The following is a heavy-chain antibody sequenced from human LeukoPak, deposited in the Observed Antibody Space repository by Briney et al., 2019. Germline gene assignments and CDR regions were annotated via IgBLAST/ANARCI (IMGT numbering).Heavy chain of an antibody. CDR1: GFTFSSHG. CDR3: AKDDAWGRYKD. J-gene: IGHJ1*01. V-gene: IGHV3-23*01. Sequence: GGSLRLSCAASGFTFSSHGMNWVRQAPGKGLEWVSGISPSGGITYYTDSVKGRFTISRDNSKNTVSLQMNSLRGDDTAVYYCAKDDAWGRYKDWGQGTLVTVSS. D-gene: IGHD3-16*01. CDR2: ISPSGGIT.